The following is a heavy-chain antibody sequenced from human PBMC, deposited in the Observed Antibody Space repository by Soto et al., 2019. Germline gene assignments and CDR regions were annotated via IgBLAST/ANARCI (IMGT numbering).Heavy chain of an antibody. D-gene: IGHD3-3*01. Sequence: GGSQRHSWTASGLNFLSYAMHWVRKEQGEGLEWVAVISYDGSNKYYADSVKGRFTISRDNSKNTLYLQMNSLRAEDTAVYYCARVQVEYDFWSGYYKRTSYYYYYGMDVWGQGNSVTASS. CDR3: ARVQVEYDFWSGYYKRTSYYYYYGMDV. CDR1: GLNFLSYA. CDR2: ISYDGSNK. J-gene: IGHJ6*02. V-gene: IGHV3-30-3*01.